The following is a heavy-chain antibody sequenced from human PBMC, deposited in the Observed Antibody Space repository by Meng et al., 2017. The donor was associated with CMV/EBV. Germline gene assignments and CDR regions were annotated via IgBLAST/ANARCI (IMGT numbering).Heavy chain of an antibody. CDR3: ARVGVRLGPFDY. J-gene: IGHJ4*02. Sequence: QVQLWQFGAESKKAGVSGTGTVKGSGHNFTGYYMHWVPQAHGQGLEGMGWINPNSGGTNYAQKFQGRVTMTRDTSISTAYMELSRLRSDDTAVYYCARVGVRLGPFDYWGQGTLVTVSS. CDR1: GHNFTGYY. V-gene: IGHV1-2*02. CDR2: INPNSGGT. D-gene: IGHD1-26*01.